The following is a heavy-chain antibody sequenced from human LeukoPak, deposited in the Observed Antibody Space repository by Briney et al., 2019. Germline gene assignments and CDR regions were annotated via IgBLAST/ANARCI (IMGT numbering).Heavy chain of an antibody. D-gene: IGHD2-2*01. Sequence: GASMKVSCKASGYTFSNFGISWVRQAPGQGLEWMGWISGNNDNPNYGQKFQGRFTVTSDSSTRTAYMELKRLRSDDTAVYYCARDGTSTDDYWGQGTLVTVSS. CDR3: ARDGTSTDDY. V-gene: IGHV1-18*01. CDR2: ISGNNDNP. J-gene: IGHJ4*02. CDR1: GYTFSNFG.